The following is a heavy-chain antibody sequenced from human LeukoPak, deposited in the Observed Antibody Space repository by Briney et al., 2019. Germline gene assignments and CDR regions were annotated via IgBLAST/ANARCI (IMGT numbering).Heavy chain of an antibody. J-gene: IGHJ4*02. Sequence: TLSLTCTVSGGSISSGGYYWSWIRQHPGKGLEWIGYIYYSGSTYYNPSLKSRVTISVDTSKNQFSLKLSSVTAADTAVYYCASQGVAARRGVDYWGQGTLVTVSS. CDR3: ASQGVAARRGVDY. V-gene: IGHV4-31*03. D-gene: IGHD6-6*01. CDR1: GGSISSGGYY. CDR2: IYYSGST.